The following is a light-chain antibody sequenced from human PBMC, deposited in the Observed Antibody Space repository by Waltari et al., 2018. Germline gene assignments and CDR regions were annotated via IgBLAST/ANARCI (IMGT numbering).Light chain of an antibody. Sequence: DIQMTQSPSSLSASLGDRVTITCRASQIISSYLNWYQHKPGKDPKLLIYAASRLQSGVPSRFSGSGSGTDFTLTIRSLQPEDFATYYCQQSFSTPPYTFGQGTKLEIK. CDR1: QIISSY. V-gene: IGKV1-39*01. J-gene: IGKJ2*01. CDR3: QQSFSTPPYT. CDR2: AAS.